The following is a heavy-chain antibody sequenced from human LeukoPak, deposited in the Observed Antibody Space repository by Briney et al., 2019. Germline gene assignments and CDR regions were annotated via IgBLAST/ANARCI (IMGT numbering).Heavy chain of an antibody. V-gene: IGHV4-39*07. Sequence: SETLSLTCTVSGGSISSSSYYWGWIRQPPGKGLEWIGSIYYSGSTYYNPSLKSRVTISVDTSKNQFSLKLSSVTAADTAVYYCASLNSYCSGGSCYPYWGQGTLVTVSS. J-gene: IGHJ4*02. CDR2: IYYSGST. D-gene: IGHD2-15*01. CDR3: ASLNSYCSGGSCYPY. CDR1: GGSISSSSYY.